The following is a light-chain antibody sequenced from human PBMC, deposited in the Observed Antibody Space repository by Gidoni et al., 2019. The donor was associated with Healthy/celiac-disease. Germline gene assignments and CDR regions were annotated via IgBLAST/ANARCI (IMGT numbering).Light chain of an antibody. CDR1: SSDVGSYNL. J-gene: IGLJ3*02. CDR2: EVS. V-gene: IGLV2-23*02. CDR3: CSYAGSSTFL. Sequence: QSALTQPASVSGSPGQSITISCTGTSSDVGSYNLVSWYQQHPGKAPKLMLYEVSKRPSGVSNRFSGSKSGNTASLTISGLQAEDEADYYCCSYAGSSTFLFGGGTKLTVL.